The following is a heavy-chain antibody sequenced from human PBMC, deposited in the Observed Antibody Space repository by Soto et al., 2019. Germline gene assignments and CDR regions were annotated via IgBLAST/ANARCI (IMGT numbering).Heavy chain of an antibody. D-gene: IGHD1-7*01. CDR3: ATGYNWNYGLDY. CDR2: VDPEDGET. Sequence: ASVKVSCKVSGYTLTELSMHWVRQAPGKGLEWMGGVDPEDGETIYAQKFQGSVIMTEDTSTDTAYMELSSLGSEDTAVYYCATGYNWNYGLDYWGQGTLVTVSS. V-gene: IGHV1-24*01. CDR1: GYTLTELS. J-gene: IGHJ4*02.